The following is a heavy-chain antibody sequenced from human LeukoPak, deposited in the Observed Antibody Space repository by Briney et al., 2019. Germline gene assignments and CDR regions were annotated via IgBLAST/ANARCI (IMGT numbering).Heavy chain of an antibody. Sequence: SETLSLTCAVYGGSFSGYYWSWIRQPPGKGLEWIGEINHSGSTNYDPSLKSRVTISVDTPKNQFSLKLSSVTAADTAVYYCARNGRVTYYYGSGSYGNFDYWGQGTLVTVSS. D-gene: IGHD3-10*01. J-gene: IGHJ4*02. CDR2: INHSGST. CDR1: GGSFSGYY. CDR3: ARNGRVTYYYGSGSYGNFDY. V-gene: IGHV4-34*01.